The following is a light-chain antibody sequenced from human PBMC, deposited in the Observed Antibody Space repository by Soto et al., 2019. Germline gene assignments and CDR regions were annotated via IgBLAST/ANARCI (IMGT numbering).Light chain of an antibody. J-gene: IGLJ1*01. CDR3: GADHGSGSNFVYV. CDR1: SGYSNYK. V-gene: IGLV9-49*01. Sequence: QSVLTQPPSATASLGASVTLTCTLSSGYSNYKVDWYQQRPGEGPRFVMRVGTGGIVGSKGDGIPDRFSVLGSGLNRYLTIKNIQEDDESDYHCGADHGSGSNFVYVFGTGTKLTVL. CDR2: VGTGGIVG.